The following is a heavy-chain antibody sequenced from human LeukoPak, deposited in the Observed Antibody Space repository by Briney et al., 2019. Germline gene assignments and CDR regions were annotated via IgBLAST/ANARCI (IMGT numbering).Heavy chain of an antibody. J-gene: IGHJ6*03. D-gene: IGHD1-7*01. CDR1: GFTSSSYA. V-gene: IGHV3-23*01. CDR3: AKDPYNWNYVRYMDV. Sequence: PGGSLRLSCAASGFTSSSYAMSWVRQAPGKGLEWVSAISGSGGSTYYADSVKGRFTISRDNSKNTLYLQMNSLRAEDTAVYYCAKDPYNWNYVRYMDVWGKGTTVTVSS. CDR2: ISGSGGST.